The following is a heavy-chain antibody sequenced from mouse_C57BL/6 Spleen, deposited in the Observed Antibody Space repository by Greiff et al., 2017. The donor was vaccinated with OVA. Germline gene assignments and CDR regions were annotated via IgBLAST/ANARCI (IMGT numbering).Heavy chain of an antibody. CDR2: IYPGNSDT. CDR1: GYTFTSYW. Sequence: VQLQQSGTVLARPGASVKMSCKTSGYTFTSYWMHWVKQRPGQGLEWIGAIYPGNSDTSYNQKFKGKAKLTAVTSASTAYMELSSLTNEDSAVYYCTKSYYGSTSPWYFDVWGTGTTVTVSS. CDR3: TKSYYGSTSPWYFDV. J-gene: IGHJ1*03. D-gene: IGHD1-1*01. V-gene: IGHV1-5*01.